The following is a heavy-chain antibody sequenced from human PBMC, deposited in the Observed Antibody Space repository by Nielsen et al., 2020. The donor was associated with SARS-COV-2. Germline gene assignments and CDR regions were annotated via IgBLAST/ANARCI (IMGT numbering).Heavy chain of an antibody. D-gene: IGHD2-21*02. CDR1: GFTFSRFG. Sequence: GESLKISCAASGFTFSRFGMHWVRQTPGKGLEWVAYISYDGSDQYYEDSLKGRFTISRDNAKSSVYLEMNSLRAEDTAVYYCARESVSGDWPSFDYWGQGTLVTVSS. CDR3: ARESVSGDWPSFDY. V-gene: IGHV3-30*03. J-gene: IGHJ4*02. CDR2: ISYDGSDQ.